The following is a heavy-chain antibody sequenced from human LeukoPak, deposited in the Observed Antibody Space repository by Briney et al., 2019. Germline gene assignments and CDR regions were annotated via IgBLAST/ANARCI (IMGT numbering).Heavy chain of an antibody. CDR1: GYTFTGYY. D-gene: IGHD4-17*01. CDR2: INSDTGGT. V-gene: IGHV1-2*02. J-gene: IGHJ4*02. Sequence: ASVKVSCKASGYTFTGYYIHWVRQAPGQGLEWMGWINSDTGGTIYAQNFQGRVTMTRDTSTTTAYMELSSLKSDDRAFYYCARDTITVTTPYFDYWGQGTLVTVPS. CDR3: ARDTITVTTPYFDY.